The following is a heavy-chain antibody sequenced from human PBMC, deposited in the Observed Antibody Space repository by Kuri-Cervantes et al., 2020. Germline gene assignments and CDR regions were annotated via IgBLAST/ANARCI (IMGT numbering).Heavy chain of an antibody. Sequence: GESLKISCAASGFTFRSYDMNWVRQAPGKGLEWISYISDSSTTRYYADSVKGRFTISRDSAKNSLYLQMNSLRADDTAIYYCASHKRKFDYWGQGTLVTDSS. CDR1: GFTFRSYD. V-gene: IGHV3-48*03. CDR2: ISDSSTTR. J-gene: IGHJ4*02. CDR3: ASHKRKFDY.